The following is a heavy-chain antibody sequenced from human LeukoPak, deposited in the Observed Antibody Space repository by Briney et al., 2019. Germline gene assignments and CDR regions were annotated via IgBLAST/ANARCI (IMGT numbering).Heavy chain of an antibody. Sequence: ASVKVSCKASGYTFTGYYMHWVRQAPGQGLEWMGWTNPNSGGTNYAQKFQGRVTMTRDTSISTAYMELSRLRSDDTAVYYCARDLDALRFLEWLPPPDYWGQGTLVTVSS. CDR1: GYTFTGYY. CDR3: ARDLDALRFLEWLPPPDY. D-gene: IGHD3-3*01. CDR2: TNPNSGGT. V-gene: IGHV1-2*02. J-gene: IGHJ4*02.